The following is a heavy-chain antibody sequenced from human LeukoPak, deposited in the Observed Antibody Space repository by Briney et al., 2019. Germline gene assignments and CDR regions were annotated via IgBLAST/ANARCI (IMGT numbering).Heavy chain of an antibody. CDR1: GGSFSGYH. Sequence: PSETLSLTCAVYGGSFSGYHWSWIRQPPGKGLEWIGEINHSGSTNYNPSLKSRVTISVDTSKNQFSLKLSSVTAADTAVYYCARVRGRGYSYGPNWFDPWGQGTLVTVSS. CDR3: ARVRGRGYSYGPNWFDP. V-gene: IGHV4-34*01. J-gene: IGHJ5*02. CDR2: INHSGST. D-gene: IGHD5-18*01.